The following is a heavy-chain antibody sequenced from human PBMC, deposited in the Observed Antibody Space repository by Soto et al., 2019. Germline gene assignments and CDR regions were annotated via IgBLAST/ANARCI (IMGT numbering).Heavy chain of an antibody. D-gene: IGHD6-19*01. CDR2: ISAYNGNT. Sequence: ASVKVSCKASGYNFTSYGISWVRQAPGQGLEWMGWISAYNGNTNYAQKLRGRVTMTTDTSTSTAYMELRSLRSDDTAVYYCAREVSSGWYFDYWGQGTLVTVSS. J-gene: IGHJ4*02. CDR1: GYNFTSYG. CDR3: AREVSSGWYFDY. V-gene: IGHV1-18*04.